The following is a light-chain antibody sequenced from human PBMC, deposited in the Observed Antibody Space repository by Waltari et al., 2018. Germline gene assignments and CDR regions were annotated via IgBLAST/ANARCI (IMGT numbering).Light chain of an antibody. CDR3: QQTYRAPRT. CDR1: QSIRSY. Sequence: DIQMTQSPSSLSASGGDRVTITCRASQSIRSYLNWYQQKPGKAPKVLIYAASTLQRGVPSRSSGSGSGTYFTLTISNLQPEDFATYYCQQTYRAPRTFGQGTKLDIK. CDR2: AAS. V-gene: IGKV1-39*01. J-gene: IGKJ2*01.